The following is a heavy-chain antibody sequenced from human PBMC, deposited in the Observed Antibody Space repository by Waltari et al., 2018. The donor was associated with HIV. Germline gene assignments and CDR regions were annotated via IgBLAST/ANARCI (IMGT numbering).Heavy chain of an antibody. V-gene: IGHV3-53*01. CDR2: IYTGGNI. Sequence: EMQLAESGGGLAQPGKSLRLSCAASGFSVTATFMGWIRQAPGKGLEWGSVIYTGGNILYADSVRGRFTSSRDSSRNTLDLQMDNRRDEDTAVYYCARGGPGGSQPFDHWGQGTLVTVSS. CDR3: ARGGPGGSQPFDH. J-gene: IGHJ4*02. D-gene: IGHD2-15*01. CDR1: GFSVTATF.